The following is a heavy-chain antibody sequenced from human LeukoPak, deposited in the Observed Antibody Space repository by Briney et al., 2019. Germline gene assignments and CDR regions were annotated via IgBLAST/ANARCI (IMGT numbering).Heavy chain of an antibody. J-gene: IGHJ4*02. D-gene: IGHD5-18*01. CDR2: VSGSGEST. Sequence: TGGSLRLSCAASGFTFSSHAMNWVRQAPGGGLEWVSGVSGSGESTYYADSVKGRFTISSDNSKQTLYLQMNSLGAEDTAVYYCAKGFTPTALFDYWGQGTLVTVSS. CDR3: AKGFTPTALFDY. CDR1: GFTFSSHA. V-gene: IGHV3-23*01.